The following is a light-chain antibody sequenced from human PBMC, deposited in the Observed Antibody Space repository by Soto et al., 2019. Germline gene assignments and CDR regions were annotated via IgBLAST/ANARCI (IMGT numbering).Light chain of an antibody. CDR2: GAS. J-gene: IGKJ4*01. CDR3: QQYNDWPLT. CDR1: QSVSSN. V-gene: IGKV3-15*01. Sequence: EIVMTQSPATPSVSPGERATLSCRASQSVSSNLAWYQQKPGQVPRLLIYGASTRASGIPARVSGSGSGTEFTLTISSLQSEDFAVYYCQQYNDWPLTFGGGTKVEIK.